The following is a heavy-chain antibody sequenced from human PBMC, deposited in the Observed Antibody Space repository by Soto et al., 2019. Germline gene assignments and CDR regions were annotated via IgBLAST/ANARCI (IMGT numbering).Heavy chain of an antibody. J-gene: IGHJ6*01. D-gene: IGHD3-10*01. V-gene: IGHV1-69*12. Sequence: QVQLVQSGAEVKKPGSSVKVSCKASGGAFSDYAFSWVRQAPGQGLEWLGGIMPIFRAPDYAQKFQGRVTITADEFTRTAYMEMNSLRSEDTAVYYCASWLKGPEIGNYYYGMDVW. CDR1: GGAFSDYA. CDR2: IMPIFRAP. CDR3: ASWLKGPEIGNYYYGMDV.